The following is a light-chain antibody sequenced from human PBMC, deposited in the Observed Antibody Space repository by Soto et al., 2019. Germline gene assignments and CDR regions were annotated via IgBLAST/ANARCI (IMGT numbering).Light chain of an antibody. CDR2: DAS. CDR1: QNIDNK. J-gene: IGKJ1*01. CDR3: QQFHYWWT. V-gene: IGKV3-15*01. Sequence: EIVLTQSPATLSVSPGERAALSCRASQNIDNKLVWYQQKPGQVPRLLIYDASTRATGIPARFSGSGSGTEFTLTISSVQSEDFAFYYCQQFHYWWTFGQGTKVDIK.